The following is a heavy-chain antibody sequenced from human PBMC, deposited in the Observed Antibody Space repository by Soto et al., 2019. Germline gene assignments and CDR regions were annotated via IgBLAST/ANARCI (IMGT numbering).Heavy chain of an antibody. CDR3: ARGKGYYYDSSGLSGIDV. D-gene: IGHD3-22*01. CDR2: IIPIFGTA. V-gene: IGHV1-69*13. Sequence: SVKVSCKASGGTFSSYAISWVRQAPGQGLEWMGGIIPIFGTANYAQKFQGRVTITADESTSTAYMELSSLRSEDTAVYYCARGKGYYYDSSGLSGIDVSGQGTTVTVYS. J-gene: IGHJ6*02. CDR1: GGTFSSYA.